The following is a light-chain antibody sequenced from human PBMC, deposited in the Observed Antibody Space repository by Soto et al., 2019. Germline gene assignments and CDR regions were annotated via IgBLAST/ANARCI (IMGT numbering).Light chain of an antibody. V-gene: IGKV2-28*01. J-gene: IGKJ1*01. CDR2: LGS. CDR3: LQALQTPRT. CDR1: QSVLYTSNNKNY. Sequence: DIVMTQSPDSLAVSLGEKAKIKCKSRQSVLYTSNNKNYLAWYLQKPGQSQQLLIYLGSNRASGVPDRFSGSGSGTDFTLKISRVEAEEVGVYYCLQALQTPRTFGQGNKVDIK.